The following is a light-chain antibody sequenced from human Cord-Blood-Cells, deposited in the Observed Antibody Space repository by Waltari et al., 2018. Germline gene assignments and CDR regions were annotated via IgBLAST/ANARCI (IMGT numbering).Light chain of an antibody. V-gene: IGLV2-23*01. CDR3: CSYAGSSTYV. J-gene: IGLJ1*01. CDR2: EGS. CDR1: SRDFGSYNL. Sequence: QSALTQPASVSGSPGQSITISCTGTSRDFGSYNLVSWYQQHPGKAPKLVIYEGSKRPSRVSKRFSGSKSANTASLTISGLQAEDEADYYCCSYAGSSTYVFGSGTKVTVL.